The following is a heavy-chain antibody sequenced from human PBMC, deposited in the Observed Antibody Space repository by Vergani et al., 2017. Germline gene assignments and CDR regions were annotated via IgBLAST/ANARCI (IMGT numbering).Heavy chain of an antibody. D-gene: IGHD4-11*01. CDR3: ARDSPPDYSNYFTYFYYYYYMAV. CDR2: ISSSSSTI. V-gene: IGHV3-48*01. CDR1: GFTFSSDS. Sequence: EVQLVESGGGLVQPGGSLRLSCAASGFTFSSDSMNGVRQAQGKGREWVAYISSSSSTIYYADSVKGRFTISRDNAKNSLYLQMHSLRAEDTAVYYCARDSPPDYSNYFTYFYYYYYMAVWGKGTTVTVPS. J-gene: IGHJ6*03.